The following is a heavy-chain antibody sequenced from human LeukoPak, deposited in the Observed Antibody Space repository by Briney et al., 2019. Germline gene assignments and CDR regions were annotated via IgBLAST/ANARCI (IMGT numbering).Heavy chain of an antibody. CDR1: GFTFSSYW. J-gene: IGHJ4*02. Sequence: DGSLAVSRAASGFTFSSYWMTWVRQAPGRGLEWVANVKQDGSDKYYVDSVRGRFTISRDNAKNSLYLQMNSLRAEDTAVYYCARTVYSYGLISYFDYWGQGPLVPVSS. CDR3: ARTVYSYGLISYFDY. D-gene: IGHD5-18*01. CDR2: VKQDGSDK. V-gene: IGHV3-7*04.